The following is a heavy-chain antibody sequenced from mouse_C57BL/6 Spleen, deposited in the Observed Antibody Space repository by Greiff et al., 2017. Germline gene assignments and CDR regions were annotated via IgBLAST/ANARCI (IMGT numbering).Heavy chain of an antibody. D-gene: IGHD1-1*01. J-gene: IGHJ4*01. CDR1: GYTFTSYW. CDR3: ASSAIYGYAMDY. Sequence: QVQLQQPGAELVKPGASVKMSCKASGYTFTSYWITWVKQRPGQGLEWIGDIYPGSGSTNYNEKFKSKATLTVATSSITAYMQLSSLTSEDSAVYYGASSAIYGYAMDYWGQGTSVTVSS. V-gene: IGHV1-55*01. CDR2: IYPGSGST.